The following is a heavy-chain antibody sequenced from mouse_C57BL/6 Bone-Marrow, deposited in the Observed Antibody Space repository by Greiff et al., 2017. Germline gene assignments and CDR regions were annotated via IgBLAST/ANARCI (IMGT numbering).Heavy chain of an antibody. CDR3: SMDYYFDY. Sequence: EVQRVESGAELVRPGASVKLSCTASGFNIKDDYMHWVKQRPEQGLEWIGWIDPENGDTEYASKFQGKATITADTSSNTAYLQLSSLTSEDTAVYYCSMDYYFDYGGQGTTLTVSS. V-gene: IGHV14-4*01. J-gene: IGHJ2*01. CDR2: IDPENGDT. CDR1: GFNIKDDY.